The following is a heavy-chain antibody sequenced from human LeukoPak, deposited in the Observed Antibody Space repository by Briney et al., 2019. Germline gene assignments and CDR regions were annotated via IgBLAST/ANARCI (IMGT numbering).Heavy chain of an antibody. J-gene: IGHJ5*02. CDR3: ARDIAFEPNWFDP. CDR1: GGTFSSYA. CDR2: IIPIFGTA. D-gene: IGHD3-16*01. V-gene: IGHV1-69*01. Sequence: SVKVSCKASGGTFSSYAISWVRQAPGQGLQWMGGIIPIFGTANYAQKSQGRVTITADESTSTAYMELSSRESEDTAVHYCARDIAFEPNWFDPRGQAALVTVSS.